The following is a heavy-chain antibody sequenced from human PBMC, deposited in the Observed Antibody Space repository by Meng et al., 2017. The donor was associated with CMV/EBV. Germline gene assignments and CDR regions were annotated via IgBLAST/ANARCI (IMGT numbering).Heavy chain of an antibody. CDR2: ISYDGSNK. CDR3: ARGVVVPAAISVRVISVLGYYYYGMDV. CDR1: GFTFSSYA. J-gene: IGHJ6*02. V-gene: IGHV3-30*04. D-gene: IGHD2-2*01. Sequence: GGSLRLSCAASGFTFSSYAIHWVRQAPGKGLEWVAVISYDGSNKYYADSVKGRFTISRDNSKNTLYLQMNSLRAEDTAVYYCARGVVVPAAISVRVISVLGYYYYGMDVWGQGTTVTVSS.